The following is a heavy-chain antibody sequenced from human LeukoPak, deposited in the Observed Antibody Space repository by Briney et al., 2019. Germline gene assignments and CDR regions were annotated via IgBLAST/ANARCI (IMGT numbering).Heavy chain of an antibody. CDR1: GFSVETNY. CDR3: VRDLNRYGLDS. CDR2: IYSGGTT. D-gene: IGHD1-14*01. V-gene: IGHV3-53*01. Sequence: GGSVRLSCTASGFSVETNYMTWVRQAPGKGLEWVSTIYSGGTTYYADSVKGRFTISRDNSQNTLFLQLNSLTDEDTAIYYCVRDLNRYGLDSWGQGTRVTVSS. J-gene: IGHJ4*02.